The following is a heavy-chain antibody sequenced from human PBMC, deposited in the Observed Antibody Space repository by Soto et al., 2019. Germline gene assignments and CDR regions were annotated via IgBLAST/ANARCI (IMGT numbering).Heavy chain of an antibody. J-gene: IGHJ4*02. V-gene: IGHV4-39*01. CDR2: IYYSGST. CDR3: ARLVDY. CDR1: GGSISSSSYY. Sequence: QLQLQESGPGLVKPSETLSLTCTVSGGSISSSSYYWGWIRQPPGKGLEWIGSIYYSGSTYYNPSRKSRVTFAVDTSKNLFSLMLSSVPAAATAVYYCARLVDYWGQGTLVTVSS.